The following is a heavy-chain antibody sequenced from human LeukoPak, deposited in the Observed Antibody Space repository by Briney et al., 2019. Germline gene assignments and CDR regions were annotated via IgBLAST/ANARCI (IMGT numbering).Heavy chain of an antibody. D-gene: IGHD5-12*01. J-gene: IGHJ6*03. CDR2: VYHGGST. Sequence: PSETLSLTCAVSGYSMSSGYYWGWIRQPPGKGLEWIGSVYHGGSTYYNPSLKSRATISVDTSKNQFSLKLSSVTAADTAVYYCAGGYSGYVFFALSGSGYDYYYMDVWGKGTTVTVSS. CDR1: GYSMSSGYY. CDR3: AGGYSGYVFFALSGSGYDYYYMDV. V-gene: IGHV4-38-2*01.